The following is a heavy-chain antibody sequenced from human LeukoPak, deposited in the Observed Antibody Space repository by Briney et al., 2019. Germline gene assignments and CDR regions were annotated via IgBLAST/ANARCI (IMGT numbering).Heavy chain of an antibody. CDR1: AYSISSGYY. CDR3: ASGGWLQFSAAEYFQH. Sequence: SETLSLTCSVSAYSISSGYYWGWFRQPPGKGLEWIGSIYHSGSTHYNPSLKSRVSISVDTSKNQFSLKLSSVTAADTAVYYCASGGWLQFSAAEYFQHWGQGTLVTVSS. CDR2: IYHSGST. V-gene: IGHV4-38-2*02. J-gene: IGHJ1*01. D-gene: IGHD5-24*01.